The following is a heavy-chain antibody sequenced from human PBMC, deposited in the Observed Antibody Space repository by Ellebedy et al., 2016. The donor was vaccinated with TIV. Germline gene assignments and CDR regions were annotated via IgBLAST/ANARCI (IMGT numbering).Heavy chain of an antibody. J-gene: IGHJ6*02. V-gene: IGHV4-4*02. CDR3: ARDLGRYGMDV. CDR2: IYHSGST. Sequence: MPSETLSLTCAVSGGSISSSNWWSWVRQPPGKGLEWIGEIYHSGSTNYNPSLKSRVTISVDKSKNQFSLDMTSVTAADTATYYCARDLGRYGMDVWGQGTTVTVSS. CDR1: GGSISSSNW.